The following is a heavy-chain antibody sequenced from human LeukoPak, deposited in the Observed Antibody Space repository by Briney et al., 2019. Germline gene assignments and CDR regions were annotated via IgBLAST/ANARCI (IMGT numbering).Heavy chain of an antibody. CDR1: GGTFSSYA. Sequence: SVKVSCKASGGTFSSYAISWVRQAPGQGLEWMGGIIPIFGTANYAQKFQGRVTITADESTSTAYMGLSSLRSEDTAVYYCARDGKGYCSGGSCYNAFDIWGQGTMVTVSS. D-gene: IGHD2-15*01. V-gene: IGHV1-69*01. J-gene: IGHJ3*02. CDR3: ARDGKGYCSGGSCYNAFDI. CDR2: IIPIFGTA.